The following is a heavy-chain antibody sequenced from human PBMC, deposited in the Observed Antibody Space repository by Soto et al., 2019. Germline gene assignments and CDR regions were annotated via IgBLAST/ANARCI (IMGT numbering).Heavy chain of an antibody. J-gene: IGHJ6*02. CDR2: ISAYNGNT. CDR1: GYTFTSYG. V-gene: IGHV1-18*01. D-gene: IGHD6-19*01. Sequence: ASVKVSCKASGYTFTSYGISWVRQAPGQGLEWMGWISAYNGNTNSAQKLQGRVTMTTDTSTSTAYMELRSLRSDDTAVYYCARAVAGFGYYYYGMDVWGQGTTVTVSS. CDR3: ARAVAGFGYYYYGMDV.